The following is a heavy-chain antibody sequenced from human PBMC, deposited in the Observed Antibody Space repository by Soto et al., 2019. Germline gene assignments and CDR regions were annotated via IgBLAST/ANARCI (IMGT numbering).Heavy chain of an antibody. Sequence: PGESLKISCKGSGYSFTNYWISLVRQMTGKGLEWMGRIDPSDSYTNYSPSFQGHVTISADKSISTAYLQWSSLKASDTAMYYCGRGGFYYDSGVYYRETGSDPGGQGTFVPVSP. J-gene: IGHJ5*02. CDR3: GRGGFYYDSGVYYRETGSDP. D-gene: IGHD3-22*01. V-gene: IGHV5-10-1*01. CDR2: IDPSDSYT. CDR1: GYSFTNYW.